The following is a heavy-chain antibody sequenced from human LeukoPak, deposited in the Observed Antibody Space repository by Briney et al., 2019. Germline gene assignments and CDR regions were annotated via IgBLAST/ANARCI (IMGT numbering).Heavy chain of an antibody. D-gene: IGHD2-21*02. Sequence: SETLSLTCAVYGGSFSGYYWSWIRQPPGKGLERIGEINHSGSTNYNPSLKSRVTISVDTSKNQFSLKLSSVTAADTAVYYCAVVTAITGVLVSRWFDPWGQGTLVTVSS. CDR3: AVVTAITGVLVSRWFDP. CDR2: INHSGST. V-gene: IGHV4-34*01. J-gene: IGHJ5*02. CDR1: GGSFSGYY.